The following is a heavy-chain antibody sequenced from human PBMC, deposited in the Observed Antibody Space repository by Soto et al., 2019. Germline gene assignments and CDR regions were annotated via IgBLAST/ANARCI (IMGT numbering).Heavy chain of an antibody. V-gene: IGHV6-1*01. Sequence: PSDTLSLTCAISGDSVSSNIAAWNGIGQSPSRGLVWLGRTYYRSKWHSNYAVSVKSRITINPHASKNQFSLQLNSVTPEDTAVYYCARIHSSSSSDMAVWGQGTTVTVSS. CDR3: ARIHSSSSSDMAV. CDR1: GDSVSSNIAA. D-gene: IGHD6-6*01. J-gene: IGHJ6*02. CDR2: TYYRSKWHS.